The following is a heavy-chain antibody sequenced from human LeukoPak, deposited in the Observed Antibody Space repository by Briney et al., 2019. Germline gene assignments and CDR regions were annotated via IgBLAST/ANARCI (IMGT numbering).Heavy chain of an antibody. V-gene: IGHV1-69*13. CDR1: GGTFSSYA. J-gene: IGHJ4*02. Sequence: GASVKVSCKASGGTFSSYAISWVRQAPGQGLEWMGGIIPIFGTANYAQKFQGRVTITADESTSTAYMELSSLGSEDTAVYYCAMVAATMYYFDYWGQGTLVTVSS. CDR2: IIPIFGTA. CDR3: AMVAATMYYFDY. D-gene: IGHD2-15*01.